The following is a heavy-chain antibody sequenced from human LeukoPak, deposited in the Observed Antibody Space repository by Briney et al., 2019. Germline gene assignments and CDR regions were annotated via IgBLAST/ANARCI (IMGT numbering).Heavy chain of an antibody. CDR1: QFAFSHYG. CDR3: AKDAQRGFDYSNSLEY. D-gene: IGHD4-11*01. J-gene: IGHJ4*02. V-gene: IGHV3-33*06. Sequence: GKSLTLSCVASQFAFSHYGMHWVRQAPGKGLEWVAVIWNDGSNQYYADSVKGRFTISRDNSQNTVYLQMNSPRAEDTAVYYCAKDAQRGFDYSNSLEYWGQGTLVTVSS. CDR2: IWNDGSNQ.